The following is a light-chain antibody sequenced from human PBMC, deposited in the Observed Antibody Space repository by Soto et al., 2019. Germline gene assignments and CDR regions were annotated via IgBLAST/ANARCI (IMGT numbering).Light chain of an antibody. CDR1: QSVSTY. CDR2: GVS. J-gene: IGKJ2*01. V-gene: IGKV1-39*01. CDR3: QQTYMVPYT. Sequence: MTQSPATLSLSPGERVTLSCRASQSVSTYLNWYSQKSGGAPKLLIHGVSKLENGTPSRFSGSGLATDFALTINTLQPEDFAVYFCQQTYMVPYTFGQGTKVEI.